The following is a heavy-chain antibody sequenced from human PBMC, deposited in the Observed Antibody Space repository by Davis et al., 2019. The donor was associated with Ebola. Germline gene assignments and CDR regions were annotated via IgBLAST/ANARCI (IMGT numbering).Heavy chain of an antibody. J-gene: IGHJ6*02. V-gene: IGHV5-51*01. CDR2: IYPGHSDT. CDR1: GYHFTSYW. D-gene: IGHD1-26*01. CDR3: AKTSNVGYYYGMDV. Sequence: GESLKIPCQGSGYHFTSYWIGWVRQLPGKGLEWMGIIYPGHSDTRYSPSFQGQVTISADKSVSTAYLQWSSLKASDTAMYNCAKTSNVGYYYGMDVWGQGTTVTVSS.